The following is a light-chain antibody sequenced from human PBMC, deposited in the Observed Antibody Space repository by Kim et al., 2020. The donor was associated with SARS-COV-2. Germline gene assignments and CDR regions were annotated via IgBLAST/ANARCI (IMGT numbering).Light chain of an antibody. CDR3: QHYLNYPFA. V-gene: IGKV1-16*01. Sequence: ASVGYRVTIPCRASQGINNYLAWFQQKPGKAPKSLIYNAVKLHSGVPSRFSGSGSGTELSLTISSLQPEDFANYYCQHYLNYPFAFGPGTKVDIK. J-gene: IGKJ3*01. CDR2: NAV. CDR1: QGINNY.